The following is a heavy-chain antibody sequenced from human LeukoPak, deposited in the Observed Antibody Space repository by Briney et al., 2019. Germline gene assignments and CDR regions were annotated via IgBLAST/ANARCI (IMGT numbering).Heavy chain of an antibody. CDR2: IQYDGSSI. CDR3: AKELSRIVPAAWAF. Sequence: GGSLRLSCAASGFSFSSYGMHWVRQAPGKGLERVAFIQYDGSSIYYTDSVKGRFTISRDNSKNTLYLQMDSLRVEDTAIYYCAKELSRIVPAAWAFWGQGALLSVSS. V-gene: IGHV3-30*02. D-gene: IGHD2-2*01. CDR1: GFSFSSYG. J-gene: IGHJ4*02.